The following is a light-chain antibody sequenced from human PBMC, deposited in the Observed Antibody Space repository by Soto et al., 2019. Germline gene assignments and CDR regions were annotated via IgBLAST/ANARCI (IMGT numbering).Light chain of an antibody. V-gene: IGLV4-69*01. J-gene: IGLJ3*02. CDR3: QTWGAGPVL. Sequence: QLVLTQSPSVSASLGASVKLTCTLSSGLSDYGVTWHQQRAGMGPRYLMKLNSDGSHNKGDGIPDRFSGSSSGAARFLTISSLQSEDEADYYCQTWGAGPVLFGGGTKLTVL. CDR2: LNSDGSH. CDR1: SGLSDYG.